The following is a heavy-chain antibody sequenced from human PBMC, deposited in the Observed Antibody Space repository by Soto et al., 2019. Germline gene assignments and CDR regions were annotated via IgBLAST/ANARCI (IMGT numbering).Heavy chain of an antibody. CDR2: VYYTGST. D-gene: IGHD6-19*01. CDR1: GGSISGSY. CDR3: ARSVAVPGAHIDY. J-gene: IGHJ4*02. Sequence: LSLTCSVSGGSISGSYWSWIRQSPGKGLEWLGYVYYTGSTNYGPSLRSRVSISVDTSKNEFSLRLSSVTAADTAVYFCARSVAVPGAHIDYWGQGTQVTVSS. V-gene: IGHV4-59*01.